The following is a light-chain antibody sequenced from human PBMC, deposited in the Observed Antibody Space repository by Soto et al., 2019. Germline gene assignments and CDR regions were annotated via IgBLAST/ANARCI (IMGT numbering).Light chain of an antibody. CDR1: SCNIGAGYD. CDR2: GNS. CDR3: QSYDSSLSGSV. J-gene: IGLJ7*01. V-gene: IGLV1-40*01. Sequence: QSVLTQPPSVSGSPGQSVTISCTGSSCNIGAGYDVHWYQQLPGTAPKLLIYGNSNRPSGVPDRFSGSKSGTSASLAITGLQAEDEADYYCQSYDSSLSGSVFGGGTQLTVL.